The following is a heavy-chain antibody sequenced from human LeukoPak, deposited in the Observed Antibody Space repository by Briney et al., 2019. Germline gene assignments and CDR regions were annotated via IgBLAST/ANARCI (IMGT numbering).Heavy chain of an antibody. CDR1: GGSISSSNW. Sequence: SGTLSLTCAVSGGSISSSNWWSWVRQPPGKGLEWIGEIYHSGSTNYNPSLKSRVTISVDKSKNQFSLKLSSVTAADTAVYYCAKSNSEYYYYYYMDVWGKGTTVTVSS. D-gene: IGHD4-23*01. CDR3: AKSNSEYYYYYYMDV. V-gene: IGHV4-4*02. J-gene: IGHJ6*03. CDR2: IYHSGST.